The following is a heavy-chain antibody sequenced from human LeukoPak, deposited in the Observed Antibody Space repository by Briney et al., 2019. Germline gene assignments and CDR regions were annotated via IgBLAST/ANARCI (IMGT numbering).Heavy chain of an antibody. CDR2: ISSSSSYI. CDR3: ARDGLVDTAMVPLDY. Sequence: GGSLRLSCAASGFTFSSYGMHWVRQAPGKGLEWVSSISSSSSYIYYADSVKGRFTISRDNAKNSLYLQMNSLRAEDTAVYYCARDGLVDTAMVPLDYWGQGTLVTVSS. V-gene: IGHV3-21*01. D-gene: IGHD5-18*01. CDR1: GFTFSSYG. J-gene: IGHJ4*02.